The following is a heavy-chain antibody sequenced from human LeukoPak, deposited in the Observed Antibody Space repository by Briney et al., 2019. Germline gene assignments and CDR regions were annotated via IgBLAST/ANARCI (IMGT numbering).Heavy chain of an antibody. CDR3: ARVHYYDSSGYLFNWFDP. Sequence: ASVKVSCKASGYTFTSYGISWVRQAPGQGLECMGWISSYNGNTNYAQKLQGRVTMTTDTSTSTAYMELRSLRSDDTAVYYCARVHYYDSSGYLFNWFDPWGQGTLVTVSS. CDR1: GYTFTSYG. CDR2: ISSYNGNT. V-gene: IGHV1-18*01. D-gene: IGHD3-22*01. J-gene: IGHJ5*02.